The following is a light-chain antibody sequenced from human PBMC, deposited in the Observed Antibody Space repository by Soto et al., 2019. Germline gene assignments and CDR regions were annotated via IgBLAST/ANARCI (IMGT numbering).Light chain of an antibody. CDR1: QSVDSAF. J-gene: IGKJ1*01. CDR3: QQYASSLT. Sequence: EIVLTQSPGSLSLSLGERATLTCRASQSVDSAFFAWYQQKPGQPPRLLMYGASRRATGIPDRFSGSGSGTDFTLTISRLEPEDFAVYYCQQYASSLTFGQGTKVEI. CDR2: GAS. V-gene: IGKV3-20*01.